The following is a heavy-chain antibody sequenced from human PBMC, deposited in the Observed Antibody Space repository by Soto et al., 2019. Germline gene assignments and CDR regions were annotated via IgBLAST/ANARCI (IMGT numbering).Heavy chain of an antibody. Sequence: SSETLSLTCTVSGGSISSGDYYWSWIRQPPGKGLEWIGYIYYSGSTYYNPSLKSRVTISVDTSKNQFSLKLSSVTAADTAVYYCARERQYYDILTGYSFFDYWGQGTLVTVSS. J-gene: IGHJ4*02. V-gene: IGHV4-30-4*01. CDR3: ARERQYYDILTGYSFFDY. D-gene: IGHD3-9*01. CDR1: GGSISSGDYY. CDR2: IYYSGST.